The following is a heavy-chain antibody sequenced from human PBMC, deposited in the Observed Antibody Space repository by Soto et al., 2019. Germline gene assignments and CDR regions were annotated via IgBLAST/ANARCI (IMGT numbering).Heavy chain of an antibody. CDR1: GFTFSDYY. CDR2: ISQTSTYT. V-gene: IGHV3-11*06. D-gene: IGHD1-1*01. J-gene: IGHJ4*02. Sequence: QAQLVESGGGLVRPGGSLRLSCAASGFTFSDYYLSWVRQAPRKGLEWLSYISQTSTYTTYADSVRGRFTNSRDNAKNSLYLQMNSLRVEDTAVYYCTTAERGKTGTRIWGQGTLVTVSS. CDR3: TTAERGKTGTRI.